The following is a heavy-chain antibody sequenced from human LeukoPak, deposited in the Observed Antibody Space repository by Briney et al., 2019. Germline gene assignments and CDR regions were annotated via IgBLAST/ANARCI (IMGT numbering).Heavy chain of an antibody. CDR2: IYPGDSDT. CDR1: GYSFTNYW. Sequence: PGESLKISCWGSGYSFTNYWIGWVRQMPGKGLEWMGIIYPGDSDTRYCPSFQGQVTISADKSISTAYLQWSSLKASDTAMYYCASPSVPRAMVRGVYYYYMDVWGKGTTDTVSS. D-gene: IGHD3-10*01. CDR3: ASPSVPRAMVRGVYYYYMDV. V-gene: IGHV5-51*03. J-gene: IGHJ6*03.